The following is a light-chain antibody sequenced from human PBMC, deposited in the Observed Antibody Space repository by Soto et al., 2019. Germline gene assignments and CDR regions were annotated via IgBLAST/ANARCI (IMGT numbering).Light chain of an antibody. J-gene: IGKJ1*01. CDR1: QSMNDC. V-gene: IGKV1-5*01. CDR2: DAS. Sequence: DIQMTQSPSTLSASVGDRVTITCRASQSMNDCLDWYQQKPGKAPKVLIYDASSLQSGVPSRFSGSGSGTEFTLTIDSLQPDDVATYYCLRYNAFSQTFGQGTKVEI. CDR3: LRYNAFSQT.